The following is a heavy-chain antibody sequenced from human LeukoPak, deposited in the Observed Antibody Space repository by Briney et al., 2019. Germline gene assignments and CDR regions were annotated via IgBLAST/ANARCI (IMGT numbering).Heavy chain of an antibody. D-gene: IGHD4-17*01. CDR1: GYTFTNYF. V-gene: IGHV1-46*01. CDR2: INPSGGSP. CDR3: ARVRDYGDYYDAFDI. J-gene: IGHJ3*02. Sequence: GAPVKVSCKASGYTFTNYFIHWVRQAPGQGLEWMGIINPSGGSPIYAKTFRGRVTMTRDTSTSTVYMELSSLRSEDTAVYYCARVRDYGDYYDAFDIWGQGTMVTVSS.